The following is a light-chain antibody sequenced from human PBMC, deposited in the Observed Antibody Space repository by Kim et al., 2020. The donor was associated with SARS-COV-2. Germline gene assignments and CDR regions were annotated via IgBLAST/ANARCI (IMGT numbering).Light chain of an antibody. V-gene: IGLV2-14*01. CDR2: DVN. CDR3: SSYTTRSTWL. CDR1: SSDVGAYNY. Sequence: QSALTQPASVSGSPGQSITISCTGTSSDVGAYNYVSWYQQYPGKAPKLMIYDVNKRPSGVSSRFSGSKSGNTASLTISGLQAEDEADYYCSSYTTRSTWLFGGGTKLTVL. J-gene: IGLJ3*02.